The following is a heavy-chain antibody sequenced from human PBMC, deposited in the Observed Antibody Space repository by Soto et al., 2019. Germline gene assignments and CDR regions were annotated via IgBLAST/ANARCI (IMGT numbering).Heavy chain of an antibody. D-gene: IGHD3-22*01. V-gene: IGHV4-39*01. CDR3: ARLSTDSSGYYYVGYFDY. CDR1: GGSISSSSYY. Sequence: SETLSLTCTVSGGSISSSSYYWVCIRQPPGKGLEWIGSIYYSGSTYYNPSLKSRVTISVDTSKNQFSLKLSSVTAADTAVYYCARLSTDSSGYYYVGYFDYWGQGTLVTVSS. J-gene: IGHJ4*02. CDR2: IYYSGST.